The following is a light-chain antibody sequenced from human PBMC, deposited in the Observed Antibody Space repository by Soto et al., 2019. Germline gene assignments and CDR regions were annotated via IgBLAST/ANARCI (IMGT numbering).Light chain of an antibody. CDR1: QSVSSSY. CDR2: GAS. V-gene: IGKV3-20*01. CDR3: QQYDSSPRT. J-gene: IGKJ1*01. Sequence: EIVLTQSPGTLSLSPGERATLSCRASQSVSSSYLAWYQQKPGQAPRLLMYGASSRATGIQDRFSGSGSGTDFPLTISRLEPEDFAVYYCQQYDSSPRTFGQGTKVEIK.